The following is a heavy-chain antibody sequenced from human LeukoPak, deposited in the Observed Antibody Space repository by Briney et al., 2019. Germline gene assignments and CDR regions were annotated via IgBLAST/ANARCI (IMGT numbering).Heavy chain of an antibody. CDR2: INPNSGGT. CDR3: ARDQYSSGYDY. D-gene: IGHD6-19*01. V-gene: IGHV1-2*02. J-gene: IGHJ4*02. CDR1: GYTFTSYY. Sequence: ASVKVSCKAFGYTFTSYYMHWVRQAPGQGLEWMGWINPNSGGTNYAQKFQGRVTMTRDTSISTAYMELSRLRSDDTAVYYCARDQYSSGYDYWGQGTLVTVSS.